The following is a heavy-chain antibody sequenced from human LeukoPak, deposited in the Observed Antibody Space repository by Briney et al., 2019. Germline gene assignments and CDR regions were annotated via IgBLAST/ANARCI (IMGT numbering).Heavy chain of an antibody. Sequence: ASVKVSCKASGYTFSSNLMHWVRQAPGQGLECMGIINPSGGSTTYAQKFEGRVTMTRDTSTSKVYMELSSLRSEDTAVYYCAREGIVGGIPFDLWGQGTLATVSS. CDR2: INPSGGST. J-gene: IGHJ4*02. CDR3: AREGIVGGIPFDL. V-gene: IGHV1-46*01. D-gene: IGHD1-26*01. CDR1: GYTFSSNL.